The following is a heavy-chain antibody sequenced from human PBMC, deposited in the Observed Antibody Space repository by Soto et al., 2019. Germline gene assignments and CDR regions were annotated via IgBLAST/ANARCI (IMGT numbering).Heavy chain of an antibody. CDR2: ISAYNGNT. J-gene: IGHJ6*03. Sequence: GASVKVSCKASGYTFTSYGISWVRQAPGQGLEWMGWISAYNGNTNYAQKLQGRVTMTTDTSTSTAYMELRSLRSDDTAVYYCAREVDYCSGGSCYSGYYYYYYYMDVWGKGTTVTVSS. CDR3: AREVDYCSGGSCYSGYYYYYYYMDV. D-gene: IGHD2-15*01. V-gene: IGHV1-18*01. CDR1: GYTFTSYG.